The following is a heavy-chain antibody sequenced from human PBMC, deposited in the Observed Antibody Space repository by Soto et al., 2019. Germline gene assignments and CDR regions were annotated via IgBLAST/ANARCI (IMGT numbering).Heavy chain of an antibody. CDR3: ARNPRSDIFRVRPIVETWLDP. CDR1: GFNFGNFG. J-gene: IGHJ5*02. D-gene: IGHD3-3*02. V-gene: IGHV3-23*01. CDR2: ITNTGGAT. Sequence: PGGSLRLSCAASGFNFGNFGMSWVRQAPGKGLQWVSSITNTGGATYHTDSVKGRFIVSRDNSKNAMFLLMRGLGVDDTALYFCARNPRSDIFRVRPIVETWLDPWGRGSLVTVSS.